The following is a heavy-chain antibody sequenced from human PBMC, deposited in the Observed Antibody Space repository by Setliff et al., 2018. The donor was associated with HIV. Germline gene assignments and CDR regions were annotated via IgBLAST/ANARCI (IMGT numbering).Heavy chain of an antibody. D-gene: IGHD3-22*01. J-gene: IGHJ6*02. V-gene: IGHV3-48*03. CDR1: GFTFSSYE. Sequence: LRLSCAASGFTFSSYEMNWVRQAPGEGLEWVSYISGSGSAMYYADSVEGRFTISRDNAKNSLYLQMNSLRAEDTAVYHCARGHYFKDVWGQGTTVTVSS. CDR3: ARGHYFKDV. CDR2: ISGSGSAM.